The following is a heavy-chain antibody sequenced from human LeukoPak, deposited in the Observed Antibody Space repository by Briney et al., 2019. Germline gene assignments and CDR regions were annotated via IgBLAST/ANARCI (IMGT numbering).Heavy chain of an antibody. CDR1: GFTVSSNY. Sequence: GGSLRLSCAASGFTVSSNYMSWVRQAPGKGLEWVSVIYSGGSTYYADSVKGRFTISRDNSKNTLYLQMNSLRAEDTAVYYCASDGYCSGGSCSVDWGQGTLVTVSS. J-gene: IGHJ4*02. CDR3: ASDGYCSGGSCSVD. D-gene: IGHD2-15*01. CDR2: IYSGGST. V-gene: IGHV3-66*01.